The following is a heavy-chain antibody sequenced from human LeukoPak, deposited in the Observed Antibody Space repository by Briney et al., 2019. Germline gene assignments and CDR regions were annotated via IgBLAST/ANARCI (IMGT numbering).Heavy chain of an antibody. CDR1: GFTFNTYS. J-gene: IGHJ4*02. CDR3: ARGSMVRGVLEYYFDC. Sequence: GGSLRLSCAASGFTFNTYSMNWIRQAPGKGLEWVSPISSGSSYIYYADSVKGRFTISRDNAKNSLYLQMNSLRAEDTAVYYCARGSMVRGVLEYYFDCWGQGTLVTVSS. D-gene: IGHD3-10*01. V-gene: IGHV3-21*01. CDR2: ISSGSSYI.